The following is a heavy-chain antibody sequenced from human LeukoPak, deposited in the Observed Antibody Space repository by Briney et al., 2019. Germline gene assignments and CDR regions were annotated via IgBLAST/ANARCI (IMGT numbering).Heavy chain of an antibody. J-gene: IGHJ4*02. V-gene: IGHV3-23*01. CDR1: GFTFSTYA. D-gene: IGHD2/OR15-2a*01. CDR3: VSFYETY. CDR2: ISGGGGST. Sequence: PGGSLRLSCAASGFTFSTYAMSWVRQAPGKGLEWVSAISGGGGSTYYADSVKGRFTISKDNAKNTVYLQMNSLRAEDTAVYYCVSFYETYWGRGTLVTVSS.